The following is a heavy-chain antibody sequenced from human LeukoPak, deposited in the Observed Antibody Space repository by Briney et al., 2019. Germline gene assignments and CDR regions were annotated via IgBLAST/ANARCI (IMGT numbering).Heavy chain of an antibody. J-gene: IGHJ4*02. CDR1: GFTLSSYA. V-gene: IGHV3-23*01. D-gene: IGHD6-19*01. CDR3: AKDGKGAPVAGTGYFDY. Sequence: PGASLRLSCAASGFTLSSYAMSWVRQGPGKGLEWVSVISGSGGNTYYADSVKGRFTISRDKSKNTLYLQMDSLRAEDTAIYYCAKDGKGAPVAGTGYFDYWGQGTLVTVSS. CDR2: ISGSGGNT.